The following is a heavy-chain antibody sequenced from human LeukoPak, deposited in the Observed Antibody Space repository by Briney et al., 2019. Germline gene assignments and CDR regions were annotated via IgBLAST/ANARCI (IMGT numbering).Heavy chain of an antibody. D-gene: IGHD3-10*01. V-gene: IGHV4-30-4*01. CDR3: ARGSGSGPWPIFDP. CDR1: GGSVNVGDNY. Sequence: SETLSLTCTVSGGSVNVGDNYWTWIRQPPGKGLEWVGFISYSGNTFYNPSLNSRVSMSLDTSYNHFSLKLTSVTAADTAVYYCARGSGSGPWPIFDPWGQGILVTVSS. CDR2: ISYSGNT. J-gene: IGHJ5*02.